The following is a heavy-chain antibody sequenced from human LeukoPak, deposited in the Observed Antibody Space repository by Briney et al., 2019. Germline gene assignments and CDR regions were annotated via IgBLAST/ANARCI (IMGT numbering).Heavy chain of an antibody. Sequence: PSETLSLTCTVSGGSISSYYWSWIRQPPGKGLERIGYIYYSGSTNYNPSLKSRVTISVDTSKNQFSLKLSSVTAADTAVYYCARDPAAPSGMDVWGKGTTVTVSS. CDR1: GGSISSYY. CDR3: ARDPAAPSGMDV. D-gene: IGHD6-25*01. J-gene: IGHJ6*04. CDR2: IYYSGST. V-gene: IGHV4-59*01.